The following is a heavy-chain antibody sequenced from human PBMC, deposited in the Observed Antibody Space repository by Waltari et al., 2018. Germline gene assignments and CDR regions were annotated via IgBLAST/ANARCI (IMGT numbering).Heavy chain of an antibody. CDR2: ISTHNGNT. CDR1: GYTFISYG. Sequence: QVQLVQSGAEVKKPGASVKVSCKASGYTFISYGICWVRQAPGQGLEWMGWISTHNGNTNHAQKLQGRVTMTTDTSTSTAYMELRSLRSDDTAVYYCAREYCSGIRCGCDYWGQGTLVTVSS. CDR3: AREYCSGIRCGCDY. D-gene: IGHD2-15*01. V-gene: IGHV1-18*04. J-gene: IGHJ4*02.